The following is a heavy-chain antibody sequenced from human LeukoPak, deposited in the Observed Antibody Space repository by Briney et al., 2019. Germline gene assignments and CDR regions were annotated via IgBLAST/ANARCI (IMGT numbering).Heavy chain of an antibody. D-gene: IGHD6-19*01. CDR1: GGTFSSYA. J-gene: IGHJ3*02. CDR3: ARDQIAVVGNAFDI. CDR2: IIPIFGTA. V-gene: IGHV1-69*05. Sequence: GSSVKVSCKASGGTFSSYAISWVRQAPGQGLEWMGRIIPIFGTANYAQKFQGRVTITTDESTSTAYMELSSLRSEDTAVYYCARDQIAVVGNAFDIWGQGTMVTVSS.